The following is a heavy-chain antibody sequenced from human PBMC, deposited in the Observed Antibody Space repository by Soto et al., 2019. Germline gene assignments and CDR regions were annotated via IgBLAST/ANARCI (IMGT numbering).Heavy chain of an antibody. Sequence: GESLKISCKCSGSSFTSYWIGWVRQMPGKGLEWMGIIYPGDSDTRYSPSFQGQVTIPADQSISTAYLQWSSLKASDTAMYYCARQGAGSLEAYYYYGMDVWGQGTTVTVSS. CDR1: GSSFTSYW. CDR2: IYPGDSDT. CDR3: ARQGAGSLEAYYYYGMDV. J-gene: IGHJ6*02. V-gene: IGHV5-51*01. D-gene: IGHD1-26*01.